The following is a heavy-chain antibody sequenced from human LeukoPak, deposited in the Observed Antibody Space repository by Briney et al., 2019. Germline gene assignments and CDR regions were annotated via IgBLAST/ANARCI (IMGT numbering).Heavy chain of an antibody. V-gene: IGHV1-46*01. D-gene: IGHD4-23*01. CDR2: INPSGGST. CDR1: GYTFTSYY. J-gene: IGHJ6*04. CDR3: ARAAGYGGYYYGMDV. Sequence: GASVKVSFKASGYTFTSYYMHWVRQAPGQGLEWMGLINPSGGSTSYAQKFQGRVTMTRDTSTSTVYMELSSLRSEDTAVYYCARAAGYGGYYYGMDVWGKGTTVTVSS.